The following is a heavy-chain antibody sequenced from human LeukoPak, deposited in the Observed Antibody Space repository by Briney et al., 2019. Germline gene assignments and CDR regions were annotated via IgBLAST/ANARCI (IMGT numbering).Heavy chain of an antibody. J-gene: IGHJ4*02. V-gene: IGHV1-18*01. Sequence: ASVKVSCKASGYTFTSYGISWVRQSPGQGLEWMGWISAYNGNSNYAQKFQGRVTMTTDTSTSTGYTELRSLRSDDTGVYYCARVHSYCSSTSCLDYWGQGTLVTVSS. CDR3: ARVHSYCSSTSCLDY. D-gene: IGHD2-2*01. CDR2: ISAYNGNS. CDR1: GYTFTSYG.